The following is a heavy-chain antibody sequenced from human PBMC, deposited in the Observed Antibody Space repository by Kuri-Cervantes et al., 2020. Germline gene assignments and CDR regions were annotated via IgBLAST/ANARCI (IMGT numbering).Heavy chain of an antibody. V-gene: IGHV3-11*01. J-gene: IGHJ6*02. CDR3: AKAQTTLERFGLDV. Sequence: GESLRLSCAASGFTFSNSDMSWIRQAPGKGLAWVSYISSRGSTIYYADSVKGRFTSSRDNAKNSLYLQMSSLRAEDAALYYCAKAQTTLERFGLDVWGQGTTVTVSS. CDR2: ISSRGSTI. D-gene: IGHD3-3*01. CDR1: GFTFSNSD.